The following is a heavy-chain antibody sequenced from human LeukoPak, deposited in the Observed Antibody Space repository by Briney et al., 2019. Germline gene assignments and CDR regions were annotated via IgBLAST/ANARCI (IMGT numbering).Heavy chain of an antibody. CDR2: IIPIFGTA. Sequence: SVTVSCTASGGTFSIYAISWVRQAPGQGLEWMGGIIPIFGTANYAQKFQGRVTITADESTSTAYMELSSLRSEDTAVYYCARDRAYCGGDCYSYYGMDVWGQGTTVTVSS. D-gene: IGHD2-21*02. CDR1: GGTFSIYA. J-gene: IGHJ6*02. V-gene: IGHV1-69*13. CDR3: ARDRAYCGGDCYSYYGMDV.